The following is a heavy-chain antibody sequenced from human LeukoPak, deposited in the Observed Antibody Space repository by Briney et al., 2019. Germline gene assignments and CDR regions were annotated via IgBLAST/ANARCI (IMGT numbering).Heavy chain of an antibody. CDR2: IWYDGSNK. V-gene: IGHV3-33*08. J-gene: IGHJ3*02. Sequence: GRSLRLSCAASGFTFSSYAMHWVRQAPGKGLEWVAVIWYDGSNKYYADSVKGRFTISRDNSKNTLYLQMNSLRAEDTAVYYCARDPAGVEMDDAFDIWGQGTMVTVSS. CDR3: ARDPAGVEMDDAFDI. D-gene: IGHD5-24*01. CDR1: GFTFSSYA.